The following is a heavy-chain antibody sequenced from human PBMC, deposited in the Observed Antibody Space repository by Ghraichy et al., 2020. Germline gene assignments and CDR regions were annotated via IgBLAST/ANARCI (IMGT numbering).Heavy chain of an antibody. CDR3: ARASSALSYYYYGMDV. CDR2: IYYSGST. Sequence: SETLSLTCTVSGGSISSYYWSWIRQPPGKGLEWIGYIYYSGSTNYNPSLKSRVTISVDTSKNQFSLKLSSVTAADTAVYYCARASSALSYYYYGMDVWGQGTTVTVSS. J-gene: IGHJ6*02. CDR1: GGSISSYY. D-gene: IGHD2-2*01. V-gene: IGHV4-59*01.